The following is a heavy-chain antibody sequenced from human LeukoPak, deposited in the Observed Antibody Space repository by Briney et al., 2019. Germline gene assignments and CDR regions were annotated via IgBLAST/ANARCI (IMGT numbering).Heavy chain of an antibody. J-gene: IGHJ3*02. CDR3: ARAVSSPVSRRDAFDI. D-gene: IGHD5/OR15-5a*01. V-gene: IGHV4-30-4*08. CDR1: GGSISSGDYY. CDR2: IYYSGST. Sequence: SETLSLTCTVSGGSISSGDYYWSWIRQPPGKGLEWIGYIYYSGSTYYNPSLKSRVTISVDTSKNQFSLKLSSVTAADTAVYYCARAVSSPVSRRDAFDIWGQGTMVTVSS.